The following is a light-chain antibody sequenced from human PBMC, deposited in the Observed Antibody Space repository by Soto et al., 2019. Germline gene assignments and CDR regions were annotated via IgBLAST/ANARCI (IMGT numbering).Light chain of an antibody. Sequence: QSVLTQPPSVSGAPGQRVTISCTGSSSNIGAGYDVHWYQQLPGTAPKLLIYGNSNRPSGVPDRFSGSKSGTSASLVITGLQAEDEADYYCQSYDSSLSGSYVVFGGGTKLTVL. CDR2: GNS. J-gene: IGLJ2*01. CDR1: SSNIGAGYD. CDR3: QSYDSSLSGSYVV. V-gene: IGLV1-40*01.